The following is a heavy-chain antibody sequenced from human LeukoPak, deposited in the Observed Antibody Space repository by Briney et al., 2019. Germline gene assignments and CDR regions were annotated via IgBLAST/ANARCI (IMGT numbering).Heavy chain of an antibody. CDR3: ARDGRGAAAADDPLDI. J-gene: IGHJ3*02. CDR2: IIPIFGTA. CDR1: GYTFTSYD. D-gene: IGHD6-13*01. V-gene: IGHV1-69*13. Sequence: AASVKVSCKASGYTFTSYDINWVRQAPGQGLEWMGGIIPIFGTANYAQKFQGRVTITADESTSTAYMELSSLRSEDTAVYYCARDGRGAAAADDPLDIWGQGTTVTVSS.